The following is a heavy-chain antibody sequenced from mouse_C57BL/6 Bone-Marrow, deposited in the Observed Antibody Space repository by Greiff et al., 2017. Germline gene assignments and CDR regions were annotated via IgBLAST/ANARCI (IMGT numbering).Heavy chain of an antibody. CDR3: ARGLYYDYDGAY. CDR1: GYSITSGYD. CDR2: ISYSGST. D-gene: IGHD2-4*01. V-gene: IGHV3-1*01. J-gene: IGHJ3*01. Sequence: EVQVVESGPGMVKPSQSLSLTCTVTGYSITSGYDWHWIRHFPGNKLEWMGYISYSGSTNYNPSLKSRISITHATSKNHFFLKLNSVTTEDTATYYCARGLYYDYDGAYWGQGTLVTVSA.